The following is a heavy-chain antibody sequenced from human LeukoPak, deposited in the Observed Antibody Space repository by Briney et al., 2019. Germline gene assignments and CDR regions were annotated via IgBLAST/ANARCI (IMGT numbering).Heavy chain of an antibody. CDR3: ASRIATAGSVDY. CDR1: GFTFSSYA. D-gene: IGHD6-13*01. Sequence: GGSLRLSCAASGFTFSSYAMSWVRQAPGKGLEWVLAITGSGGSTYYADSVKGRFTASRDNGKNSLYLQMNSLRAEDTAVYYCASRIATAGSVDYWGQGTLVTVSS. J-gene: IGHJ4*02. CDR2: ITGSGGST. V-gene: IGHV3-23*01.